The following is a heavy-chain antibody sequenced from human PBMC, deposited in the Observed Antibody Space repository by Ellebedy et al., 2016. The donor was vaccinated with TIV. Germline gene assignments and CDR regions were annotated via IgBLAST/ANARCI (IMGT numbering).Heavy chain of an antibody. V-gene: IGHV4-59*08. D-gene: IGHD5-24*01. Sequence: MPSETLSLTCSVSGGSISSYYWSWIRQPPGKGLEWIGNIYYSGSTNYNPSLKSRVTISVDTSKNHFSLKLSSVTAADTAVYYCARRVVDGSLDYWGQGTLVTVSS. CDR2: IYYSGST. CDR3: ARRVVDGSLDY. CDR1: GGSISSYY. J-gene: IGHJ4*02.